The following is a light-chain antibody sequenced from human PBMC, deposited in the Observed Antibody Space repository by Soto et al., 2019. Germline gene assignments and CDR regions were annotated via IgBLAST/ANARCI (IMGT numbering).Light chain of an antibody. CDR3: SSFTSNRIYV. V-gene: IGLV2-14*03. CDR2: GVT. J-gene: IGLJ1*01. Sequence: QSALTQPTSVSGSPGQSITISCTGNHNDIGTYDYVSWYQQHPGRAPRLLIHGVTTRPSGISGRFSASKSGLTASLTISGLQPEDEADYYCSSFTSNRIYVFGTGT. CDR1: HNDIGTYDY.